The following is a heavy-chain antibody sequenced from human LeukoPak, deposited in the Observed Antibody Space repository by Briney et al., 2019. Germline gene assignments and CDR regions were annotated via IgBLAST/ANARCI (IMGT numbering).Heavy chain of an antibody. J-gene: IGHJ4*02. CDR3: ARADILTGYSPDY. CDR1: GYSISSGSYY. V-gene: IGHV4-61*02. Sequence: SETLSLTCTVSGYSISSGSYYWSWIRQPAGKGLEWIGRIYTSGSTNYNPSLKSRVTISVDTSKNQFSLKLSSVTAADTAVYYCARADILTGYSPDYWGQGTLVTVSS. D-gene: IGHD3-9*01. CDR2: IYTSGST.